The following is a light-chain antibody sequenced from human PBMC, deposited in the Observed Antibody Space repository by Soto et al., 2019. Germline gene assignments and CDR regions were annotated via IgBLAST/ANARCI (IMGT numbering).Light chain of an antibody. Sequence: DIQMTQSPSAMSASVGDRVSITCRTSQGISNSLAWYQQKPGKVPKRLIYLASSLQSGVPSRFSGSGSGTEFTLTISSLQPEDFANYYCLQYNIYPWTFGQGTKVEIK. CDR1: QGISNS. J-gene: IGKJ1*01. CDR2: LAS. CDR3: LQYNIYPWT. V-gene: IGKV1-17*03.